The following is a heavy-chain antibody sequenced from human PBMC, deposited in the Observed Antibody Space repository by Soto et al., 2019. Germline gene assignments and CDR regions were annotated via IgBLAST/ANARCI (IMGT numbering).Heavy chain of an antibody. CDR3: ARFSNYDIDY. CDR1: GGALSRGGFF. V-gene: IGHV4-31*03. D-gene: IGHD3-22*01. J-gene: IGHJ4*02. CDR2: IYYNGGT. Sequence: QGELQESGPRPGKPSQTLSLPCTLPGGALSRGGFFWSWIRQPPGKGLEWIGYIYYNGGTHYNPSLKSRVTISVDTSKNQFSLKLSSVTAADTAVYYCARFSNYDIDYWGQGTLVTVSS.